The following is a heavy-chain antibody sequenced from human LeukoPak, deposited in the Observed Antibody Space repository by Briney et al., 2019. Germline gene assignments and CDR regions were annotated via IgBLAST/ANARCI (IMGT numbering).Heavy chain of an antibody. CDR3: ARAPVGGANVGYYFDY. CDR2: IKQDGSEK. J-gene: IGHJ4*02. D-gene: IGHD4/OR15-4a*01. CDR1: GFTFSSYW. V-gene: IGHV3-7*01. Sequence: GGSLRLSCAASGFTFSSYWMSWVRQAPGKGLEWVANIKQDGSEKYYVDSVKGRFTISRDNAKNSLYLQMNSLRAEDTAVYYCARAPVGGANVGYYFDYWGQGTLVTVSS.